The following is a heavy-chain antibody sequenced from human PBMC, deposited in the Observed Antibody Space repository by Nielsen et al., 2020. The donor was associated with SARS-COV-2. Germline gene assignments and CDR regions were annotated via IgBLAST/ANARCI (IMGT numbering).Heavy chain of an antibody. CDR2: IYYSGST. J-gene: IGHJ4*02. D-gene: IGHD4-11*01. Sequence: SETLSSTCTVPGGPISSYYWSWIRQLPGKGLEWIGYIYYSGSTNYNPTLKSRVTISVDTSKNPFSLKLSSVTAADTAVYYCASTTTIGALYYFDYWGQGTLVTVSS. CDR3: ASTTTIGALYYFDY. V-gene: IGHV4-59*13. CDR1: GGPISSYY.